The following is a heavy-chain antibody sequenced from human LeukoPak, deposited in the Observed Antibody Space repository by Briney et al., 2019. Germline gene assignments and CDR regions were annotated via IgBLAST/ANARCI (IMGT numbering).Heavy chain of an antibody. Sequence: SETLSLTCTVSGGSISSYYWSWIRQPPGKGLEWIGYIDYSGSTNYNPSLKSRVTISVDTSKNQFSLKLSSVTAADTAVYYCARASSGWYGLFDYWGQGTLVTVSS. D-gene: IGHD6-19*01. J-gene: IGHJ4*02. CDR3: ARASSGWYGLFDY. CDR1: GGSISSYY. CDR2: IDYSGST. V-gene: IGHV4-59*01.